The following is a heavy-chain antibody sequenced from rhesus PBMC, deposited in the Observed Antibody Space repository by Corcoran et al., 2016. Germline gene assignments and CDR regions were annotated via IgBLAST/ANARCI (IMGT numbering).Heavy chain of an antibody. V-gene: IGHV4S9*01. CDR1: VGSISDSYY. J-gene: IGHJ4*01. CDR2: IYGNSAST. CDR3: ASDPYCSSTYCSAIDY. Sequence: QVQLQESGPGLVKPSETLSLTCAVSVGSISDSYYWNWIRQPPGKGLEWIGNIYGNSASTYYNPSLKSRVTISKDTSKNQFFLKLSSVTAADTAVYYCASDPYCSSTYCSAIDYWGQGVLVTVSS. D-gene: IGHD2-15*01.